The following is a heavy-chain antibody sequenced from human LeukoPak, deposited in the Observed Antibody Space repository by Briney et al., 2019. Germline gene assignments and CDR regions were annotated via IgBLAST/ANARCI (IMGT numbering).Heavy chain of an antibody. Sequence: SETLSLTCAVYGVSFSGYYWSWIRQPPGKGLEWIGEINHSGSTNYNPPLKSRVTMSVDTSKKQFSLKLSSVTAADTAVYYCARVRGSSGSYEYYHYMDVWGKGTTVTISS. V-gene: IGHV4-34*01. CDR1: GVSFSGYY. J-gene: IGHJ6*03. CDR3: ARVRGSSGSYEYYHYMDV. D-gene: IGHD1-26*01. CDR2: INHSGST.